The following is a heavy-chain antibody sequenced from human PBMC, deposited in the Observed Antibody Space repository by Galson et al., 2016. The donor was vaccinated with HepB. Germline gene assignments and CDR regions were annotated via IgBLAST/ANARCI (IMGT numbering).Heavy chain of an antibody. CDR1: GGSITTYF. V-gene: IGHV4-59*01. D-gene: IGHD1-26*01. CDR2: IFYSGST. J-gene: IGHJ4*02. Sequence: SETLSLTCTVSGGSITTYFWNWIRQPPGKGLEWIGYIFYSGSTNYNPSLKSRVTISVDTSKNQFSLKLNSVTAADTAVYYCARGLGALDYWGQGTLVTVSS. CDR3: ARGLGALDY.